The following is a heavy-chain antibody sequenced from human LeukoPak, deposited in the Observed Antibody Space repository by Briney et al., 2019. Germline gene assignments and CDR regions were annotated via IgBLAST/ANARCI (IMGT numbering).Heavy chain of an antibody. CDR3: ARGRYCSADICSGGDAFDI. CDR2: IYTRGST. V-gene: IGHV4-4*07. D-gene: IGHD2-15*01. CDR1: GGSINNYY. Sequence: SETLTLTCTVSGGSINNYYWSWIRQPAGKGLEWIGRIYTRGSTNYNPSLKSRVTMSVDTSKNQFSLKLSSVTAADTAVYYCARGRYCSADICSGGDAFDIWGQGTMVSVSS. J-gene: IGHJ3*02.